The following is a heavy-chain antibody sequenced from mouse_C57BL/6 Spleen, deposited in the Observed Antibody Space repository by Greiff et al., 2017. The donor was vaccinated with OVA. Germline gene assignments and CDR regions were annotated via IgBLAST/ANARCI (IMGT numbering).Heavy chain of an antibody. V-gene: IGHV2-5*01. D-gene: IGHD2-1*01. J-gene: IGHJ4*01. CDR3: AKNPTNYPYAMDY. Sequence: QVQLQQSGPGLVQPSQSLSITCTVSGFSLTSYGVHWVRQSPGKGLEWLGVIWRGGSTDYNAAFMSRLSITKDNSKSQVFFKMNSLQADDTAIYDCAKNPTNYPYAMDYWGQGTSVTVSS. CDR2: IWRGGST. CDR1: GFSLTSYG.